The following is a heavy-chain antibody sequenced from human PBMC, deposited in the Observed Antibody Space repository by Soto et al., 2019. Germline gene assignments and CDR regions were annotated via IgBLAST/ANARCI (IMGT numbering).Heavy chain of an antibody. D-gene: IGHD3-22*01. V-gene: IGHV5-10-1*01. CDR3: ARQVYDSDTGPNFQYYFDS. CDR1: GYSFAGYW. Sequence: GESLKISCKGSGYSFAGYWITWVRQKPGKGLEWMGRIDPSDSQTYYSPSFRGHVTISVTKSVTTVFLQWSSLRASDTAMYYCARQVYDSDTGPNFQYYFDSWGQGTPVTVSS. CDR2: IDPSDSQT. J-gene: IGHJ4*02.